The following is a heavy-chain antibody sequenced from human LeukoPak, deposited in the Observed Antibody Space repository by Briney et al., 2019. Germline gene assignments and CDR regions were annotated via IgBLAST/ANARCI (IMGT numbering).Heavy chain of an antibody. CDR1: GGSFSGYY. J-gene: IGHJ4*02. V-gene: IGHV4-34*01. D-gene: IGHD1-14*01. Sequence: SETLSLTCAVYGGSFSGYYWSWIRQPPGKGREWIGEINHSGSTNYNPSLKSRVTISVDTSKNQFSLKLSSVTAADTAVYYCARITAARPDFDYWGQGTLVTVSS. CDR3: ARITAARPDFDY. CDR2: INHSGST.